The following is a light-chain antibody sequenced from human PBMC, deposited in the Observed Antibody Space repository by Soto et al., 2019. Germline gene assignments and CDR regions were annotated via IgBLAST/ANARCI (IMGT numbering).Light chain of an antibody. Sequence: DIHMTQSPCTLSASVGDSVTITCRASQSITTWLAWYQQKPGKAPNLLIYDASSLQSGVPSRFSGIGSGTEFTLTISSLQPDDFATYYCQQYNSHWTFGQGTKVDIK. CDR3: QQYNSHWT. CDR2: DAS. J-gene: IGKJ1*01. V-gene: IGKV1-5*01. CDR1: QSITTW.